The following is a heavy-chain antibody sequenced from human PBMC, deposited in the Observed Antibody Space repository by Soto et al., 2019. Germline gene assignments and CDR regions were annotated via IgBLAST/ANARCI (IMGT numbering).Heavy chain of an antibody. D-gene: IGHD1-7*01. CDR3: ARDGIGGTVFRGYLDY. V-gene: IGHV3-33*01. CDR2: IRFDGSNE. Sequence: QEQLVECGGGVVQPGTSLRLSCAVPGGIFHGYGMHWVRQAPGKGLEWVAIIRFDGSNEEYADSVKGRFTISRDNSKNTLYLQMNTPGAEDTAVYYCARDGIGGTVFRGYLDYWGLRTVVTVSS. J-gene: IGHJ4*02. CDR1: GGIFHGYG.